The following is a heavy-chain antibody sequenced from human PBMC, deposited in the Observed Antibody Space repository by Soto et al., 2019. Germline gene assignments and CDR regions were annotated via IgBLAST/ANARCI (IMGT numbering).Heavy chain of an antibody. CDR2: ISGSGGST. CDR3: AKDPGSGVLLVRGVFNWFDP. V-gene: IGHV3-23*01. D-gene: IGHD3-10*01. J-gene: IGHJ5*02. Sequence: EVQLLESGGGLVQPGGSLRLSCAASGFTFSSYAMSWVHQAPGKGLEWVSAISGSGGSTYYADSVKGRFTISRDNSKNTLYLQMNSLRAEDTAVYYCAKDPGSGVLLVRGVFNWFDPWGQGTLVTVSS. CDR1: GFTFSSYA.